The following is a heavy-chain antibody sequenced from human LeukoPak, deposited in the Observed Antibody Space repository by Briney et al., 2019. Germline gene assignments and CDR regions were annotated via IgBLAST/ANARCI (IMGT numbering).Heavy chain of an antibody. Sequence: GGSLRLSCAASGFTFSTYSMKWVCQAPGKGLEWVSYISDSGAMYYADSVRGRFTISRENAQNSLFLQMNSLRAEDTAVHYCARDGGYRGYDADCWGQGTLVTVSS. V-gene: IGHV3-48*01. CDR2: ISDSGAM. D-gene: IGHD5-12*01. CDR1: GFTFSTYS. CDR3: ARDGGYRGYDADC. J-gene: IGHJ4*02.